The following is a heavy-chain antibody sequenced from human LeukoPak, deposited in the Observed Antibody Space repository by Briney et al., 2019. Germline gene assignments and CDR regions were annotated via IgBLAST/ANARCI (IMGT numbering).Heavy chain of an antibody. V-gene: IGHV4-59*01. CDR2: IYYSGST. D-gene: IGHD6-13*01. J-gene: IGHJ4*02. CDR1: GGSISSYY. Sequence: SETLSLTCTVSGGSISSYYWSWIRQPPGKGLEWIGYIYYSGSTNYNPSLKSRVTISVDTSKNQFSLKLSSVTAADTAVYYCAGAAGPAWGSSYWGQGTLVTVSS. CDR3: AGAAGPAWGSSY.